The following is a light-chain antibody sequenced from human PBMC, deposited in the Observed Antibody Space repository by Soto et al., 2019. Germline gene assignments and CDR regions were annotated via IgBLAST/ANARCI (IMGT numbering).Light chain of an antibody. CDR3: QQYNNWYT. V-gene: IGKV3-15*01. CDR2: GAS. Sequence: EIVMTQSPATLSVSPGERATLSCRASQSVSSNLAWYQQKPGQAPSLLIYGASNKATGIPARFSGSGSGTAITLNISSLQSEDFAVYYWQQYNNWYTSGQNNKLESK. J-gene: IGKJ2*01. CDR1: QSVSSN.